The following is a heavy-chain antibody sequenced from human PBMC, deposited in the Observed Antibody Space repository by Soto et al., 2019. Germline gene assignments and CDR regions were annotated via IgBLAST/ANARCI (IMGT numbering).Heavy chain of an antibody. CDR1: GYTLTELS. Sequence: ASVKVSCKVSGYTLTELSMHWVRQAPGKGLEWMGGFDPEDGETIYAQKFQGRVTMTEDTSTDTAYMELSSLRSEDTAVYYCETPTNAYDFWSGPLFKPLGVWGQGTTVTVSS. CDR3: ETPTNAYDFWSGPLFKPLGV. J-gene: IGHJ6*02. D-gene: IGHD3-3*01. CDR2: FDPEDGET. V-gene: IGHV1-24*01.